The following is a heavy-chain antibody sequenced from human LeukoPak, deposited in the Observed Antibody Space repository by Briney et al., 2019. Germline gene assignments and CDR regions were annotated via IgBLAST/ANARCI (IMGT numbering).Heavy chain of an antibody. D-gene: IGHD3-16*01. CDR1: GGSISSYY. J-gene: IGHJ5*02. CDR3: ARLNDDYDWGNWFDP. CDR2: IYTSGST. Sequence: SETLSLTCTVSGGSISSYYWGWIRQPAGKGLEWIGRIYTSGSTNYNPSLKSRVTISVDKSKNQLSLKLTSVTAADTAVYYCARLNDDYDWGNWFDPWGQGTLVTVSS. V-gene: IGHV4-4*07.